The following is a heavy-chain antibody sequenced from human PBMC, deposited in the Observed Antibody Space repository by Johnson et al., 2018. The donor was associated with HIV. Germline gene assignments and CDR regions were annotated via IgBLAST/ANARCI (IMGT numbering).Heavy chain of an antibody. V-gene: IGHV3-30-3*01. CDR2: ISYDGSNK. D-gene: IGHD3-22*01. CDR3: ARGEPYYYDSSGYYYPDAFDI. Sequence: QVQLVESGGGVVQPGRSLRLSCAASGFTFSSYAMHWVRQAPGKGLEWVAVISYDGSNKYYEDSVKGRFTISRDNSKNTLYLQMNSLRAEDTAVYYCARGEPYYYDSSGYYYPDAFDIWGQGTMVTVSS. J-gene: IGHJ3*02. CDR1: GFTFSSYA.